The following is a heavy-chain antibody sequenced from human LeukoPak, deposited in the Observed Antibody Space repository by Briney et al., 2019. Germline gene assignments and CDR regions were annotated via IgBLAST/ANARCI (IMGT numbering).Heavy chain of an antibody. CDR3: AKDMDHYDFWTGGFDP. CDR1: GFTFDEYA. CDR2: VTGSGTGT. V-gene: IGHV3-43*02. J-gene: IGHJ5*02. D-gene: IGHD3-3*01. Sequence: GGSLRLSCAASGFTFDEYAMHWVRQVPGKGLQWVSVVTGSGTGTDYADSVKGRFTISRDNSRNSLYLQMNSLRIEDTALYYCAKDMDHYDFWTGGFDPWGQGTLVTVSS.